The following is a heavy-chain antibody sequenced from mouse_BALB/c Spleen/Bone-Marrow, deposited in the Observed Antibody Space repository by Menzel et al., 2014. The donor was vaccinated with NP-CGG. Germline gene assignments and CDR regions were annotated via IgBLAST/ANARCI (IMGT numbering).Heavy chain of an antibody. V-gene: IGHV1-14*01. Sequence: VHVKQSGPELVNPGASVKMSCKASGYTFTSYVMHWVKQKPGQGLEWIGYINPYNDGTKYNEKFKGKATLTSDKSSSAAFMELNSLTSEASAVYYYTRAVHYYYDAVPMDYWSQGSLFTNSS. J-gene: IGHJ4*01. CDR3: TRAVHYYYDAVPMDY. D-gene: IGHD2-4*01. CDR1: GYTFTSYV. CDR2: INPYNDGT.